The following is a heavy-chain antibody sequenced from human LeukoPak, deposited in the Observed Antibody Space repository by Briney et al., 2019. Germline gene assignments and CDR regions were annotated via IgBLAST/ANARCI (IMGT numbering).Heavy chain of an antibody. CDR2: IYYSGST. CDR1: GGSISSYY. J-gene: IGHJ3*02. D-gene: IGHD2-15*01. V-gene: IGHV4-59*01. Sequence: SETLSLTCTVSGGSISSYYWSWIRQPPGKGLEWIGYIYYSGSTNYNPSLKSRVTISVDTSKNQFSLKLSSVTAADTAVYYCARVCSGGSCSDAFDIWGQGTMVTVSS. CDR3: ARVCSGGSCSDAFDI.